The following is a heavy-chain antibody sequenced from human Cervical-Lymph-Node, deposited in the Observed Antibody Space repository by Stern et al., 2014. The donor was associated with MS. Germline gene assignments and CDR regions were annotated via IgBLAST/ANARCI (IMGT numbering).Heavy chain of an antibody. CDR3: ASAHPATRRGYKGMNV. Sequence: VQLGQSGSEVRKAGSSVNVTCKASGGTFRSFAVNSVRQAPGQGLEWVGGIIPVFGTPTYAQKFQGRVTIISDESTNTVYVELSSLTTDDTATYFCASAHPATRRGYKGMNVWGQGTTIAVSS. CDR1: GGTFRSFA. CDR2: IIPVFGTP. D-gene: IGHD2-2*01. J-gene: IGHJ6*02. V-gene: IGHV1-69*01.